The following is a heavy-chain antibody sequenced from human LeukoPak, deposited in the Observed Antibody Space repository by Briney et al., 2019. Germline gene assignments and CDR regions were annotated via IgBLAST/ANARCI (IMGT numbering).Heavy chain of an antibody. D-gene: IGHD3-22*01. V-gene: IGHV3-53*01. CDR2: IYSGGST. Sequence: PGGSLRLSCAASGFTFSRYWMHWVRQAPGKGLEWVSVIYSGGSTYYADSVKGRFTISRDSSKNTLYLQMNSLRAEDTAVYYCASYSHYDSSGYCENDAFDIWGQGTMVTVSS. CDR1: GFTFSRYW. CDR3: ASYSHYDSSGYCENDAFDI. J-gene: IGHJ3*02.